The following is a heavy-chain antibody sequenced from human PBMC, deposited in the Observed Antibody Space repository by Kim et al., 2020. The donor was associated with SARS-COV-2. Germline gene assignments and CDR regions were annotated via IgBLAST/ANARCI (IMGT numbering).Heavy chain of an antibody. CDR1: GFAFSTYG. D-gene: IGHD1-26*01. V-gene: IGHV3-23*01. Sequence: GGSLRLSCAASGFAFSTYGMSWVRQAPGRGLEWVSYICGSGGVTHYADSVKGRFTISRDNSKNTLYLQMNSLRAEDTAVFYCAKGATGSCDYWGQGTLVTVSS. CDR2: ICGSGGVT. J-gene: IGHJ4*02. CDR3: AKGATGSCDY.